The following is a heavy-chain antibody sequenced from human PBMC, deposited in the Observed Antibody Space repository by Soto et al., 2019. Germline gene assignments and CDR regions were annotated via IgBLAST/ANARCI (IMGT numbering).Heavy chain of an antibody. J-gene: IGHJ4*02. CDR3: ARPRTTSTTKGYDY. Sequence: QVQLVQSGAEVKKPGSSVRVSCKASGGTFSSYPIGWVRQAPGQGLEWMGLIIPIFGTTNYAQRFQGRVTISADESTSTAYMELSSLRYEDTAVYFCARPRTTSTTKGYDYWGQGPLVTVSS. CDR1: GGTFSSYP. V-gene: IGHV1-69*01. D-gene: IGHD1-1*01. CDR2: IIPIFGTT.